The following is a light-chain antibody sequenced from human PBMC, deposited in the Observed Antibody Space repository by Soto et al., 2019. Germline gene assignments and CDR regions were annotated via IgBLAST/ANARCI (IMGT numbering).Light chain of an antibody. CDR1: SSDVGSYNL. Sequence: QSALTQPASVSGSPGHSITISCTGTSSDVGSYNLVSWYQQHPGKAPKLMIYEGSKRPSGVSNRFSGSKSGNTASLTIAGLQDEDEADYYCCSYAGSSTLVFGGGTKLTVL. CDR2: EGS. V-gene: IGLV2-23*01. J-gene: IGLJ2*01. CDR3: CSYAGSSTLV.